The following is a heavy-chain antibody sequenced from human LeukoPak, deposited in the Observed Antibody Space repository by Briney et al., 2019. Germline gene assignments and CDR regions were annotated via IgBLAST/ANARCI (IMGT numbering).Heavy chain of an antibody. CDR1: GYSFTSYD. CDR2: MNPNSGNT. CDR3: ARANYGSGSYHPYYYYMDV. Sequence: SVKVSCKASGYSFTSYDIDWVRQATEQGLEWMGWMNPNSGNTGCAEKFQGRVTMTRNTSISTAYMELSSLRSEDTAVYYCARANYGSGSYHPYYYYMDVWGQGTTVTVSS. D-gene: IGHD3-10*01. V-gene: IGHV1-8*01. J-gene: IGHJ6*03.